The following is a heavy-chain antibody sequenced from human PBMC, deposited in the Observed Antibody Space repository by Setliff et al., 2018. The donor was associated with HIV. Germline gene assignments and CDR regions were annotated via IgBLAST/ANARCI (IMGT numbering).Heavy chain of an antibody. J-gene: IGHJ6*03. CDR1: GGSISSHY. V-gene: IGHV4-59*11. CDR3: ARAAGGSGSYNRHYYYYYMDV. D-gene: IGHD3-10*01. Sequence: SETLSLTCTVSGGSISSHYWSWIRQPPGKGLEWIGYIFYSGNPNYNPSLKGRVTISLDTSKKQFSLRLRSVTAADTAVYYWARAAGGSGSYNRHYYYYYMDVWGRGTTVTVSS. CDR2: IFYSGNP.